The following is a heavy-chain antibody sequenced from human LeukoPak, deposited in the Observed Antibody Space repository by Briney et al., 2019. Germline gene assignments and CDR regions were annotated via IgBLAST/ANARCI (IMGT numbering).Heavy chain of an antibody. V-gene: IGHV3-20*04. J-gene: IGHJ3*02. CDR3: ARSFCSSTSCHLPHDAFDI. CDR1: GFTFDDYG. Sequence: PGGSLRLSCAASGFTFDDYGMSWVRQAPGKGLEWVSGINWNGGSTGYADSVKGRFTISRDNAKNSLYLQMNSLRAEYTALYYCARSFCSSTSCHLPHDAFDIWGQGTMVTVSS. D-gene: IGHD2-2*01. CDR2: INWNGGST.